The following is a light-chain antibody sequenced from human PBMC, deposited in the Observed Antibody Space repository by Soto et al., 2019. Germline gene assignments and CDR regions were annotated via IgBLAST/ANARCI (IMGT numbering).Light chain of an antibody. J-gene: IGLJ3*02. CDR2: DVS. V-gene: IGLV2-11*01. Sequence: QSVLTQPRSVSGSPGQSVTISCTGTSSDVGGYNYVSWYQQHPGKAPKLMICDVSKRPSGVPDRFSGSKSGNTASLTISGLQAEDGADYYCCSYAGTYTWVFGGGTKVTVL. CDR3: CSYAGTYTWV. CDR1: SSDVGGYNY.